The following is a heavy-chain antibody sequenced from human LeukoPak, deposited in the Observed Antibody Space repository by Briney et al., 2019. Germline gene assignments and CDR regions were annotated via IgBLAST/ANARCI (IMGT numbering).Heavy chain of an antibody. CDR1: GYTFTSYG. Sequence: ASVKVSCKASGYTFTSYGISWVRQARGQGLEWMGWISAYNGNTNYAQKLQGRVTMTTDTSTSTAYMELRSLRSDDTAACYCARDSRHGGYYYYMDVWGKGTTVTVSS. J-gene: IGHJ6*03. D-gene: IGHD3-10*01. CDR3: ARDSRHGGYYYYMDV. CDR2: ISAYNGNT. V-gene: IGHV1-18*01.